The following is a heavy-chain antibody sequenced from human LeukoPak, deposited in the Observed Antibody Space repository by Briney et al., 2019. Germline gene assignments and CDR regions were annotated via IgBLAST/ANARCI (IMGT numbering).Heavy chain of an antibody. J-gene: IGHJ6*02. CDR3: ARDIVVVPAALGHYYYGMDV. CDR1: GFTFSSYW. V-gene: IGHV3-7*01. CDR2: IKQDGSEK. D-gene: IGHD2-2*01. Sequence: GSLRLSCAASGFTFSSYWMSWVRQAPGKGLEWVANIKQDGSEKYYVDSVKGRFTISRDNAKNSLYLQMNSLRAEDTAVYYCARDIVVVPAALGHYYYGMDVWGQGTTVTVSS.